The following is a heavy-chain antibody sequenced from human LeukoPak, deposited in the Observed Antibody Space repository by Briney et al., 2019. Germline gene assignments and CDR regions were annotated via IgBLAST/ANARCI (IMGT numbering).Heavy chain of an antibody. CDR2: IKQDGSEK. CDR3: ARALYYFDY. V-gene: IGHV3-7*01. CDR1: GGSISSSSYY. Sequence: ETLSLTCTVSGGSISSSSYYWGWIRQPPGKGLEWVANIKQDGSEKYYVDSVKGRFTISRDNAKNSLYLQMNSLRAEDTAVYYCARALYYFDYWGQGTLVTVSS. J-gene: IGHJ4*02.